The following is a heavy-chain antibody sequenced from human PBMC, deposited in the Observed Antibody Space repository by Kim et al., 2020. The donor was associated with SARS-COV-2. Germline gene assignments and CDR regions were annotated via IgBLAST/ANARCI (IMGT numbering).Heavy chain of an antibody. CDR3: ATAVRIRGGGHDAFDL. J-gene: IGHJ3*01. D-gene: IGHD3-10*01. V-gene: IGHV7-4-1*02. CDR2: INTNTGTP. Sequence: ASVKVSCKASGYTFTDYGLNWVRQAPGQGLEWMGWINTNTGTPTYVQGFPGRIVFSMDTSVSTAYLDINGLQAEDSGMYYCATAVRIRGGGHDAFDLWGQ. CDR1: GYTFTDYG.